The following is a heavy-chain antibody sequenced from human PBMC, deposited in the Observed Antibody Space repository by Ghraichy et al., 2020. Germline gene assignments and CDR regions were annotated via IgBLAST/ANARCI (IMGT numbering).Heavy chain of an antibody. D-gene: IGHD3-22*01. J-gene: IGHJ4*02. Sequence: ETLSLTCTVSGGSISSSSYYWGWIRQPPGKGLEWIGSIYYSGSTYYNPSLKSRVTISVDTSKNQFSLKLSSVTAADTAVYYCARQSPNSSGYYRVDYWGQGTLVTVSS. CDR2: IYYSGST. CDR1: GGSISSSSYY. CDR3: ARQSPNSSGYYRVDY. V-gene: IGHV4-39*01.